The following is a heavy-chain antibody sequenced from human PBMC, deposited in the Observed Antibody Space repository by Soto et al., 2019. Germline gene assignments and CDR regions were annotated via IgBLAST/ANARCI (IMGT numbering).Heavy chain of an antibody. D-gene: IGHD3-3*01. CDR1: GFTFSSYA. CDR2: ISGSGGST. V-gene: IGHV3-23*01. CDR3: AKDSLGRFLEWLF. J-gene: IGHJ6*02. Sequence: LRLSCAASGFTFSSYAMSWVRQAPGKGLEWVSAISGSGGSTYYADSVKGRFTISRDNSKNTLYLQMNSLRAEDTAVYYCAKDSLGRFLEWLFWGQGTTVTVSS.